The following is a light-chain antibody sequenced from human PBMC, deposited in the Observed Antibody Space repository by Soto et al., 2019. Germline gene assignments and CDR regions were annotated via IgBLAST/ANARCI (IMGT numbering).Light chain of an antibody. Sequence: IVLTHSPATLSLSPGERATLSCRASQSVSSFLAWYQQKPGQVPRLLIYDASNRATGIPARFSASGSGTDFTLTISSLEPEDFAVYHCQQRSNWPLTFGGGTKVDIK. J-gene: IGKJ4*01. CDR1: QSVSSF. CDR2: DAS. V-gene: IGKV3-11*01. CDR3: QQRSNWPLT.